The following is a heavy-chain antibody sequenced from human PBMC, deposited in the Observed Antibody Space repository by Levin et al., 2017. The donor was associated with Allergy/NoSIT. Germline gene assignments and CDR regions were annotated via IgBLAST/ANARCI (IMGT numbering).Heavy chain of an antibody. Sequence: AASVKVSCKVSGYTFTKFSMHWVRQSPGKGLEWMGGFDPEDGDTTFAQKFQGRVNMTEGTSTDTTYMELSSLRSDDTAVYYCAISRDIWGAHFDSWGQGTLVTVSS. D-gene: IGHD3-16*01. CDR3: AISRDIWGAHFDS. CDR2: FDPEDGDT. V-gene: IGHV1-24*01. CDR1: GYTFTKFS. J-gene: IGHJ4*02.